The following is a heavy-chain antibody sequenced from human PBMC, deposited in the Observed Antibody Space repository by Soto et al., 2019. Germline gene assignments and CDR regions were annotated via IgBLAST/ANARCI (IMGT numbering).Heavy chain of an antibody. CDR2: ISYDSSNK. J-gene: IGHJ4*02. D-gene: IGHD2-15*01. V-gene: IGHV3-30*18. Sequence: PGGSLRLSCAASGFTFSYGIHWLRQAPGKGLEWVAYISYDSSNKFYGDSVKGRFTISRDNSKNTQFLQMNSLRAEDTVVYYCAKLVIGYCSGNTCDDYWGQGTLVTSPQ. CDR1: GFTFSYG. CDR3: AKLVIGYCSGNTCDDY.